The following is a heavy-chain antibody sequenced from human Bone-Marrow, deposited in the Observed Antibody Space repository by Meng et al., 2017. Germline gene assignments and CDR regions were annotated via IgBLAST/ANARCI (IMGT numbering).Heavy chain of an antibody. D-gene: IGHD3-22*01. V-gene: IGHV1-69*13. CDR1: GGTFSSYG. CDR2: IIPIFGTA. J-gene: IGHJ3*02. Sequence: SVKVSCKASGGTFSSYGINWVRQAPGQGLEWMGGIIPIFGTANYAQKFQGRVTITADESTSTAYMELSSLRSEDTAVYYCATILVVPHAFDIWGQGTMVTVSS. CDR3: ATILVVPHAFDI.